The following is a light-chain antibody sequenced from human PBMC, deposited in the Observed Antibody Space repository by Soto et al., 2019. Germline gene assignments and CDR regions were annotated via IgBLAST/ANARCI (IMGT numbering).Light chain of an antibody. V-gene: IGKV2-28*01. CDR1: QSLLHSNGYNS. CDR3: QQYYNTPHT. J-gene: IGKJ2*01. Sequence: DIVMTQSPLSLPVTPGEPASISCRSSQSLLHSNGYNSLDWYLQKPGQSPHLLIYLGSNRASGVPDRFSGSGSGTDFTLTISSLQAEDVAIYYCQQYYNTPHTFGQGTELEIK. CDR2: LGS.